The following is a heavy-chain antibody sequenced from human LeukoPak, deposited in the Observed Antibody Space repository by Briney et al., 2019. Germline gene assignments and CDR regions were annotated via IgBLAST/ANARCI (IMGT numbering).Heavy chain of an antibody. CDR2: VYTTGST. CDR3: ARGNLYDSRGLLAF. Sequence: PSETLSLTCTVSSGSIGTFYWTWVRQPAGKGLEGIIHVYTTGSTAYNPSLKSRVTISLDKSRNAFSLRLTSVTAADTAVYYCARGNLYDSRGLLAFWGQGTLVTISS. D-gene: IGHD3-22*01. V-gene: IGHV4-4*07. J-gene: IGHJ4*02. CDR1: SGSIGTFY.